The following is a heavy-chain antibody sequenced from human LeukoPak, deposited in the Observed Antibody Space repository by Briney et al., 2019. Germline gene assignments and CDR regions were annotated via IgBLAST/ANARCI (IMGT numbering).Heavy chain of an antibody. CDR3: ATSGRTDFDY. Sequence: ASVKVSCKASGYTFTTYAMHWVRQAPGQRPEWVGWINAGTGNTGYSQKFQNRVTFTRDTSASTAYMELSSLRSEDTAVYYCATSGRTDFDYWGQGTLVTVS. D-gene: IGHD1-26*01. J-gene: IGHJ4*02. V-gene: IGHV1-3*01. CDR1: GYTFTTYA. CDR2: INAGTGNT.